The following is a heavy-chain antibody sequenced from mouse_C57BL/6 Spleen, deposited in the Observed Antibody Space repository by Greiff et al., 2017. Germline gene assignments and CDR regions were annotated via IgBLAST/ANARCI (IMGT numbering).Heavy chain of an antibody. CDR3: ARSRAQDNYAMDY. CDR2: IYPGSGNT. CDR1: GYTFTDYY. D-gene: IGHD3-2*02. J-gene: IGHJ4*01. Sequence: QVQLQQSGAELVRPGASVKLSCKASGYTFTDYYINWVKQRPGQGLEWIARIYPGSGNTYYNEKFKGKATLTAEKSSSTAYMQLSSLTSEDSAVYFCARSRAQDNYAMDYWGQGTSVTVSS. V-gene: IGHV1-76*01.